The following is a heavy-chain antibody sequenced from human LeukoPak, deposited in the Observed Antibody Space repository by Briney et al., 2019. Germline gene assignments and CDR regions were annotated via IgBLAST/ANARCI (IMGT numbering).Heavy chain of an antibody. D-gene: IGHD3-10*01. CDR3: AKDRPTYYYGSGSYPRESY. Sequence: GGSLRLSCAASGFTFSSYAMSWVRQAPGKGLEWVSAISGSGGSTYYADSVKGRFTISRDNSKNTLYLQMNSLRAEDTAVYYCAKDRPTYYYGSGSYPRESYWGQGTLVTVSS. CDR2: ISGSGGST. J-gene: IGHJ4*02. CDR1: GFTFSSYA. V-gene: IGHV3-23*01.